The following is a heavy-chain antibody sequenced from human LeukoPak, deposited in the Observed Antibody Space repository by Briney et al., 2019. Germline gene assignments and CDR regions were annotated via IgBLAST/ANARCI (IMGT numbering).Heavy chain of an antibody. Sequence: GGSLRLSCAASGFTFSSYAMHWVRQAPGEGLEWVAVISYDGSNKYYADSVKGRFTISRDNSKNTLYLQMNSLRAEDTAVYYCARDILSGNPDFDYWGQGTLVTVSS. D-gene: IGHD3-3*02. CDR3: ARDILSGNPDFDY. CDR2: ISYDGSNK. CDR1: GFTFSSYA. V-gene: IGHV3-30-3*01. J-gene: IGHJ4*02.